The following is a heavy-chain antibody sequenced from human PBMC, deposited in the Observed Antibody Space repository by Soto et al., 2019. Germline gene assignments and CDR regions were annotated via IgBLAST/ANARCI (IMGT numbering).Heavy chain of an antibody. D-gene: IGHD5-18*01. CDR1: GFTFSSYA. V-gene: IGHV3-23*01. CDR3: AKDLSGGYSYGSYYFDY. CDR2: ISGSGGST. J-gene: IGHJ4*02. Sequence: EVQLLESGGGLVQPGGSLRLSCAASGFTFSSYAMSWVRQATGKGLEWVSAISGSGGSTYYADSVKGRFTISRDNSKNTLYMQMNSLRAEDTAVYYCAKDLSGGYSYGSYYFDYWGQGTLVTVSS.